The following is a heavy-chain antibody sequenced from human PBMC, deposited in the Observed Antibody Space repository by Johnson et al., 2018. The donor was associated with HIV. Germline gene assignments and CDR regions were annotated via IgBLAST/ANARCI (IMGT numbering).Heavy chain of an antibody. J-gene: IGHJ3*02. V-gene: IGHV3-66*02. Sequence: VLLVESGGGLVQPGGSLRLSCATSGLSVSGTYMSWVRQAPGKGLEWVSVIYGGDRTYYADSVKGRFTISRDNSKTTLFLQMNSLRAEDTAVYYCAKVAVATAAGGVALDIWGPGTMVTVSS. CDR1: GLSVSGTY. D-gene: IGHD6-19*01. CDR3: AKVAVATAAGGVALDI. CDR2: IYGGDRT.